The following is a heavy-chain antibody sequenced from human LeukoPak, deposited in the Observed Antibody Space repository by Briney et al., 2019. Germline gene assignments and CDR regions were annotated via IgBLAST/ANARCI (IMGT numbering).Heavy chain of an antibody. V-gene: IGHV3-23*01. CDR2: IHGTGDST. CDR1: GFTFSNYA. J-gene: IGHJ4*02. D-gene: IGHD1-26*01. Sequence: GGSLRLSCAASGFTFSNYAMSWVRQAPGKGLEWVSAIHGTGDSTFYAGSVKGRFTVSRGNSKNTLFLQMNSLRADDTAVYYCAKGVYSGTYYSDYWGQGTLVTVSS. CDR3: AKGVYSGTYYSDY.